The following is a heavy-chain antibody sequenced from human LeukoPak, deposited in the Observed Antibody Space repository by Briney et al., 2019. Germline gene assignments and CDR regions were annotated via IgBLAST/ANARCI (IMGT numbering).Heavy chain of an antibody. J-gene: IGHJ4*02. Sequence: GGSLRLSCAASGFTFSSYSMNWVRQAPGKGLEWVSYISSSSTIYYADSVKGRFTISRDNAKNSLYLQMNSLRAEDTAVYYCASGGTQGYWGQGTLVTVSS. D-gene: IGHD4-23*01. CDR1: GFTFSSYS. CDR3: ASGGTQGY. CDR2: ISSSSTI. V-gene: IGHV3-48*01.